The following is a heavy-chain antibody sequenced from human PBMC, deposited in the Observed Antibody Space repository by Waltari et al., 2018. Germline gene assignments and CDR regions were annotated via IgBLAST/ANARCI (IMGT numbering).Heavy chain of an antibody. CDR1: GGSISSYY. J-gene: IGHJ4*02. Sequence: QVQLQESGPGLGKPSETLSLTCTVSGGSISSYYWSWIRQPPGKGLEWIGYIYYSGSTNYNPSLKSRVTISVDTSKNQFSLKLSSVTAADTAVYYCARDLMGDQIDYWGQGTLVTVSS. D-gene: IGHD3-16*01. CDR2: IYYSGST. CDR3: ARDLMGDQIDY. V-gene: IGHV4-59*01.